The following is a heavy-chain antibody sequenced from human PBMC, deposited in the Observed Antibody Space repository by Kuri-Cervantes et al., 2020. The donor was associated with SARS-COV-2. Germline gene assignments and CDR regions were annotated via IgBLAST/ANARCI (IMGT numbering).Heavy chain of an antibody. V-gene: IGHV1-46*01. J-gene: IGHJ4*02. CDR1: GYTFTSYY. CDR2: INPSGGST. Sequence: ASVKVSCKASGYTFTSYYMHWVRQAPGQGLEWMGIINPSGGSTSYAQKFQGRVTMTRDTSTSTVYMELSSLRSEDTAVYYCARSTYYGSGSYPNRYYFGYWGQGTLVTVSS. CDR3: ARSTYYGSGSYPNRYYFGY. D-gene: IGHD3-10*01.